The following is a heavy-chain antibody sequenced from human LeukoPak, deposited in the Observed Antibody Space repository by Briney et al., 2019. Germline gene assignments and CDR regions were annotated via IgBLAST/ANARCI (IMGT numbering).Heavy chain of an antibody. CDR2: IYYTGST. J-gene: IGHJ4*02. D-gene: IGHD2-2*01. Sequence: PTETLSLTCTVSGGSVTSGTYFWSWIRQPPGKGLEWIVSIYYTGSTDYDPSLKSRVTISADMSKNQFSLKLTSVTAADTAVYYCARDRVPGRYWGQGTLVTV. CDR1: GGSVTSGTYF. V-gene: IGHV4-61*01. CDR3: ARDRVPGRY.